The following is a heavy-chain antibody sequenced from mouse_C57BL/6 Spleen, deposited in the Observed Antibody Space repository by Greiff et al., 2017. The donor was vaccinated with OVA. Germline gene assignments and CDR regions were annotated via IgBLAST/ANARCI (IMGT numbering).Heavy chain of an antibody. CDR2: IYPRDGST. V-gene: IGHV1-85*01. CDR1: GYTFTSYD. J-gene: IGHJ3*01. D-gene: IGHD3-2*02. CDR3: TKSTAQATIAY. Sequence: QVQLQQSGPELVKPGASVKLSCKASGYTFTSYDINWVKQRPGQGLEWIGWIYPRDGSTKYNEKFKGKATLTVDTSSSTAYMELHSLTSEDSAVYFCTKSTAQATIAYWGQGTLVTVSA.